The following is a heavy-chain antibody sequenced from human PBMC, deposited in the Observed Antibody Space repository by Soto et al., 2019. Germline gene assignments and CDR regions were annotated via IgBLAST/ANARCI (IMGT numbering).Heavy chain of an antibody. CDR3: ARDRALLAAAGTGWFDP. Sequence: QVQLVQSGAGVKKPGSSVKVSCKASGGTFSSYAISWVRQAPGQGLEWMGGIIPIFGTANYAQKFQGRVTITADKSTSTAYMELSSLRSEDTAVYYCARDRALLAAAGTGWFDPWGQGTLVTVSS. CDR2: IIPIFGTA. V-gene: IGHV1-69*06. J-gene: IGHJ5*02. D-gene: IGHD6-13*01. CDR1: GGTFSSYA.